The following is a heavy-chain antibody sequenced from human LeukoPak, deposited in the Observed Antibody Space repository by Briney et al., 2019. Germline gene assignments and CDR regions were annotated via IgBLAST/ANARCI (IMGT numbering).Heavy chain of an antibody. CDR1: GGSFSGYY. CDR2: INHSGST. Sequence: SETLSLTCAVYGGSFSGYYWSWIRQPPGKGLEWIGEINHSGSTNYNPSLKSRVTISVDTSKNQFSLKLSSVTAADTAVYYCARAPELLRFLEWLKQPGDYFDYWGQGTLVTVSS. J-gene: IGHJ4*02. CDR3: ARAPELLRFLEWLKQPGDYFDY. D-gene: IGHD3-3*01. V-gene: IGHV4-34*01.